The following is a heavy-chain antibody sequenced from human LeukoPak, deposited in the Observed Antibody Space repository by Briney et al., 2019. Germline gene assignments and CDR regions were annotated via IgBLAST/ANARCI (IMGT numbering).Heavy chain of an antibody. J-gene: IGHJ4*02. Sequence: GGSLRLSCAASGFTFSSYAMSWVRQAPGKGLEWVSAISGSGGSTYYADSVKGRFTISRDNSKNTLYLQMNSLRAEDTAVYYCAKPEQGTYYDFWSGPSYFDYWGQGTLVTVSS. D-gene: IGHD3-3*01. V-gene: IGHV3-23*01. CDR3: AKPEQGTYYDFWSGPSYFDY. CDR1: GFTFSSYA. CDR2: ISGSGGST.